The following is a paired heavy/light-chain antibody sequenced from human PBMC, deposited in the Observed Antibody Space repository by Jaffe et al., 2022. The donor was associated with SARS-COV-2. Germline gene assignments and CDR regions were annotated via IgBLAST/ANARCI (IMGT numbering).Light chain of an antibody. CDR3: MQGTHWPS. V-gene: IGKV2-30*01. CDR1: QSLVYSDGNTY. J-gene: IGKJ4*01. CDR2: KVS. Sequence: DVVMTQSPLSLPVTLGQPASISCRSSQSLVYSDGNTYLNWYQQRPGQSPRRLIYKVSNRDSGVPDRFSGSGSGTDFTLKISRVEAEDVAIYYCMQGTHWPSFGGGTKVEIK.
Heavy chain of an antibody. D-gene: IGHD3-16*02. V-gene: IGHV3-23*01. CDR2: LTTGGETT. J-gene: IGHJ6*02. CDR1: GFTFGAYP. Sequence: DVQLLESGGGLVQPGGSLRLSCAASGFTFGAYPMSWVRQAPGKGLEWVSTLTTGGETTFYADSVKGRFIISRDNSMNTLYLQMNSLRAEDTALYYCARSTFGGDIVSSMDVWGQGTTVTVSS. CDR3: ARSTFGGDIVSSMDV.